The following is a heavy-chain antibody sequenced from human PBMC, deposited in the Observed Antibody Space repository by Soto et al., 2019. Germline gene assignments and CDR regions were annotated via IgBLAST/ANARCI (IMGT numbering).Heavy chain of an antibody. Sequence: QLQLQESGPGLVKPSETLSLTCTVSGGSISSSSYYWGWIRQPPGKGLEWIGSIYYSGSTYYNPXLKRRVTIAADXSXNXXSLTRSSVTAADTAVYYCARPGNYGSGSYLYYLDYWGQGTLVTVSS. CDR2: IYYSGST. J-gene: IGHJ4*02. V-gene: IGHV4-39*01. CDR1: GGSISSSSYY. CDR3: ARPGNYGSGSYLYYLDY. D-gene: IGHD3-10*01.